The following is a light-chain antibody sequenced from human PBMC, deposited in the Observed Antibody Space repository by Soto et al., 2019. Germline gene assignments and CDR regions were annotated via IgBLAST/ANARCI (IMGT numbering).Light chain of an antibody. CDR3: QSYDSSLSTWV. Sequence: QSVLTQPPSVSGAPGQRVTISCTGSSSNIGAGYDVHWYQQLPRTAPKLLIYGNSNRPSGVPDRFSGSKSGTSASLAITGLQAEDEADYYCQSYDSSLSTWVFGGGTKLTVL. CDR2: GNS. J-gene: IGLJ3*02. CDR1: SSNIGAGYD. V-gene: IGLV1-40*01.